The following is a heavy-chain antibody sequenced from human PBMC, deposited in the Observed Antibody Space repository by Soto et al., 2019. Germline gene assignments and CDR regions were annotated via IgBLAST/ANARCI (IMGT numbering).Heavy chain of an antibody. Sequence: GASVKVSGKASGYTFTNYGITWVRQAPGQGLEWMGWISAYNGNTHYTQRLQGRVTMTTDTSTSTAYMELRSLRSDDTAVYYCARAHYSSGWYLSPSYYYYGMDVWGQGTTVTVSS. CDR1: GYTFTNYG. CDR3: ARAHYSSGWYLSPSYYYYGMDV. J-gene: IGHJ6*02. V-gene: IGHV1-18*01. CDR2: ISAYNGNT. D-gene: IGHD6-19*01.